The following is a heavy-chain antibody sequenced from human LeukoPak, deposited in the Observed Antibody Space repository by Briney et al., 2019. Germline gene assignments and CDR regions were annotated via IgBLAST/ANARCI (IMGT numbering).Heavy chain of an antibody. D-gene: IGHD2-15*01. CDR2: IRYDGSNQ. V-gene: IGHV3-30*02. Sequence: PGGSLRLSCAASGFTFGSYGIHWVRQAPGKGLEWVALIRYDGSNQYYAESVKGRFTISRDNSKNTLYLQASSLRADDTAVYYCAKDRVAHCSGGTCSVDYWGQGTLVTVSS. CDR1: GFTFGSYG. J-gene: IGHJ4*02. CDR3: AKDRVAHCSGGTCSVDY.